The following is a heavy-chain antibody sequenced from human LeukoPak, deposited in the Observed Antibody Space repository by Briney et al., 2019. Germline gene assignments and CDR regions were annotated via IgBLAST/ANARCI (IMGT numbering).Heavy chain of an antibody. J-gene: IGHJ1*01. CDR3: ARGSGYYYDSGGYYYSD. D-gene: IGHD3-22*01. CDR1: GYTFNGYY. Sequence: PSVKVSCKASGYTFNGYYMHWVRQAPGQGLEWMGRINPNSGGTNYAQKFQGRVTMTRDTSISTAYMELSRLRSDDTAVYYCARGSGYYYDSGGYYYSDWGQGTLATVSS. CDR2: INPNSGGT. V-gene: IGHV1-2*06.